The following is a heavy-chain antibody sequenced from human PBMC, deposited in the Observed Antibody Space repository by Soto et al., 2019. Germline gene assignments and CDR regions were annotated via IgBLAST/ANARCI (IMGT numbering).Heavy chain of an antibody. J-gene: IGHJ5*02. CDR3: AREGDISGYATQTNWFDP. V-gene: IGHV1-69*13. CDR1: GCAFSSYA. Sequence: SVKVSCTASGCAFSSYAISWVRQDPGQGLEWMGGIIPIFGTANYAQKFQGRVTITADESTSTAYMELSSLRSEDTAVYYCAREGDISGYATQTNWFDPWGQGTLVTVSS. D-gene: IGHD5-12*01. CDR2: IIPIFGTA.